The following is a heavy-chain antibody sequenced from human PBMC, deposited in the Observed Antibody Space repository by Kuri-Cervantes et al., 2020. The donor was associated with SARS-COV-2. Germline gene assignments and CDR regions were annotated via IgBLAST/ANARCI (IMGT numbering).Heavy chain of an antibody. CDR1: GGSISDHY. J-gene: IGHJ4*02. D-gene: IGHD5-18*01. Sequence: SETLSLTCTVSGGSISDHYWSWIRQSPGKGLEWIGYIYDSGTTNYNPSLKSRDTVSVDKSKNHFSLRLSSVTAADTAVYYCARDLNGQLWSTGLGYWGQGTLVTVSS. CDR2: IYDSGTT. V-gene: IGHV4-59*11. CDR3: ARDLNGQLWSTGLGY.